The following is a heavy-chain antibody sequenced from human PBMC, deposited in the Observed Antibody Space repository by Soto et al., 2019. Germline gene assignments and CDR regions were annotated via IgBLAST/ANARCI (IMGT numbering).Heavy chain of an antibody. CDR1: GFTFSNFA. J-gene: IGHJ4*02. CDR2: ISGSGTST. CDR3: AKDRKRGSGWYWDY. D-gene: IGHD6-19*01. Sequence: EVQLLESGGALVQPGGSLRLSCAASGFTFSNFAMSWVRQAPGKGLEWVSAISGSGTSTYDADSVKGRFSISRDNSKNNLYLQMNSLRAEDTAVYYCAKDRKRGSGWYWDYWGQGTLVTVSS. V-gene: IGHV3-23*01.